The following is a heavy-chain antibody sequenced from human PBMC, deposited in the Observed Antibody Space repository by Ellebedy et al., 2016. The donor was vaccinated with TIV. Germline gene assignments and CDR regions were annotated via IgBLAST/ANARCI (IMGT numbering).Heavy chain of an antibody. Sequence: PGGSLRLSCAVSGFTFGYYTMHWVRQAPGKGLVWVAVISYDGGETHYADSVEGRFTISRDNSKNTLYLQMNSLRGEDTAVYYCATQLWNTEFWGQGTLVIVSS. CDR3: ATQLWNTEF. V-gene: IGHV3-30-3*01. D-gene: IGHD5-24*01. CDR1: GFTFGYYT. J-gene: IGHJ4*02. CDR2: ISYDGGET.